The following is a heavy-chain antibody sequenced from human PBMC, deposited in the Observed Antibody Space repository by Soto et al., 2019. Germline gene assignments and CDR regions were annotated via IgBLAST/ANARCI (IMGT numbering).Heavy chain of an antibody. D-gene: IGHD3-9*01. CDR2: ISSSGSTI. J-gene: IGHJ4*02. CDR3: ARVLPKYPLKAKTIYFDFVPNPYFDY. V-gene: IGHV3-11*01. CDR1: GFTFSDYY. Sequence: PGGSLRLSCSASGFTFSDYYMSWIRQAPGKGLEWVSYISSSGSTIYYADSVKGRFTISRDNAKNSLYLQMNSLRAEDTAVYYCARVLPKYPLKAKTIYFDFVPNPYFDYWGQGTLVTVSS.